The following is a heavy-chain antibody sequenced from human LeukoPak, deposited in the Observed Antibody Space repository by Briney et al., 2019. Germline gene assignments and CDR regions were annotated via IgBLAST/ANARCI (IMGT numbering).Heavy chain of an antibody. J-gene: IGHJ4*02. Sequence: ASVKVSCKASGYTFTGYYMHWVRQAPGQGLEWMGWINPNSGGTNYAQKFQGRVTMTRDTSISTAYMELSRLRSDDTAVYYCARVRCSGGSCYSDYWGQGTLATVSS. V-gene: IGHV1-2*02. CDR1: GYTFTGYY. D-gene: IGHD2-15*01. CDR3: ARVRCSGGSCYSDY. CDR2: INPNSGGT.